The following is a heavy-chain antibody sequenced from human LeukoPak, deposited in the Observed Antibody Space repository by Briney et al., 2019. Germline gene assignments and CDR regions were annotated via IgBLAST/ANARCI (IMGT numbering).Heavy chain of an antibody. V-gene: IGHV4-39*01. CDR3: ARRANGMDV. CDR1: GGSISSSSYY. Sequence: SETLSLTCTVSGGSISSSSYYWGWIRQPPGKGLEWIGSIYYSGSTYYNPSLMSRVTISVDTSKNQFSLKLSSVTAADTAVYYCARRANGMDVWGQGTTVTVSS. CDR2: IYYSGST. J-gene: IGHJ6*02.